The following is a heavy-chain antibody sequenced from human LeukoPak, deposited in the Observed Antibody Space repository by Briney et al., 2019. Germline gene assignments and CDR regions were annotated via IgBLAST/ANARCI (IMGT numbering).Heavy chain of an antibody. V-gene: IGHV3-48*03. CDR1: GFTFSSYE. CDR3: ARDPGCCPFDY. D-gene: IGHD2-8*01. CDR2: ISSSGSTI. Sequence: GGSLRLSCAASGFTFSSYEMNWVRQAPGKGLEWVSYISSSGSTIYYADSVKGRFTISRDNAKNSLYPQMNSLRAEDTAGYYCARDPGCCPFDYWGQGTLVTVSS. J-gene: IGHJ4*02.